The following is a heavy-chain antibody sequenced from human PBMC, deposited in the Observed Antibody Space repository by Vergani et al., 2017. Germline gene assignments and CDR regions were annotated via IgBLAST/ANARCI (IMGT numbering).Heavy chain of an antibody. Sequence: QVQLVQSGAEVKKPGASVKVSCKVSGYTLTELSMHWVRQAPGKGLEWMGWISAYNGNTNYAQKLQGRVTMTTDTSTSTAYMELRSLRSDDTAVYYCARDGMLAAADYWGQGTLVTVSS. CDR3: ARDGMLAAADY. D-gene: IGHD6-13*01. CDR2: ISAYNGNT. V-gene: IGHV1-18*01. CDR1: GYTLTELS. J-gene: IGHJ4*02.